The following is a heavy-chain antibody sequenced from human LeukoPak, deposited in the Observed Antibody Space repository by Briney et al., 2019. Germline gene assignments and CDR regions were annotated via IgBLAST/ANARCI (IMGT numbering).Heavy chain of an antibody. CDR2: ISSDGSKI. V-gene: IGHV3-30*04. CDR1: GFTFSSYA. D-gene: IGHD2-15*01. J-gene: IGHJ4*02. Sequence: GGSLRLSCAASGFTFSSYAMHWVRQAPGKGLEWVALISSDGSKIYYADSVKGRFTISRDNSRNTLYLQMNSLRAEDSAVYYCARGLHRRCSGGICYQPFDYWGQGTLVTVSS. CDR3: ARGLHRRCSGGICYQPFDY.